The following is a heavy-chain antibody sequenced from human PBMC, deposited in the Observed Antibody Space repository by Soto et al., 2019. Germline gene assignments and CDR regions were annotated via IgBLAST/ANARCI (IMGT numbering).Heavy chain of an antibody. J-gene: IGHJ4*02. V-gene: IGHV1-3*01. CDR2: INAGNDNT. CDR1: GYTFTSYA. Sequence: GASVKVSCKASGYTFTSYALHWVRQAPGQRLEWMGWINAGNDNTRYSQKFQGRVTITRDTSASTAYMELSSLRAEDTAVYYCARDRRDGDTIWGQGALVTVSS. D-gene: IGHD3-3*01. CDR3: ARDRRDGDTI.